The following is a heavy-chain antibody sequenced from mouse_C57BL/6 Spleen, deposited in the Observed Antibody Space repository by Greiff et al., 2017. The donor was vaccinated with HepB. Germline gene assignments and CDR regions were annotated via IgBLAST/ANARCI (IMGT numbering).Heavy chain of an antibody. D-gene: IGHD1-1*01. CDR2: IYPGDGDT. CDR1: GYAFSSSW. CDR3: ARALFTTVVARNYYAMDY. V-gene: IGHV1-82*01. Sequence: QVQLQQSGPELVKPGASVKISCKASGYAFSSSWMNWVKQRPGKGLEWIGRIYPGDGDTNYNGKFKGKATLTADKSSSTAYMQLSSLTSEDSAVYFCARALFTTVVARNYYAMDYWGQGTSVTVSS. J-gene: IGHJ4*01.